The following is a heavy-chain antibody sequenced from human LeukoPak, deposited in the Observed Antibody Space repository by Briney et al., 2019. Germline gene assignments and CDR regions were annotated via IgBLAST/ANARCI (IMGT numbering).Heavy chain of an antibody. D-gene: IGHD4-17*01. Sequence: PGRSLRLSCVVSGLTFSSYGIHWVRQAPGKGLEWVAVMSYDGSKKYYGDSVKGRFSISRDNSKNTVYLQMNSLRPDDTAVYYCARDRSLDYGDYEYWGQGTRVTVSS. CDR1: GLTFSSYG. V-gene: IGHV3-30*19. J-gene: IGHJ4*02. CDR3: ARDRSLDYGDYEY. CDR2: MSYDGSKK.